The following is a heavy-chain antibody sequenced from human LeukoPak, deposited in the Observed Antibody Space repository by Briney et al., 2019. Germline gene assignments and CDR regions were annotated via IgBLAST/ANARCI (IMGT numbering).Heavy chain of an antibody. D-gene: IGHD5-18*01. CDR3: ASGYSYGYYYYYMDV. CDR2: IYHSRST. Sequence: PSETLSLTCTVSGGSISGSSYYWGWIRQPPGKGLEWIGYIYHSRSTYYNPSLKSRVTISVDRSKNQFSLKLSSVTAADTAVYYCASGYSYGYYYYYMDVWGKGTTVTVSS. CDR1: GGSISGSSYY. J-gene: IGHJ6*03. V-gene: IGHV4-39*07.